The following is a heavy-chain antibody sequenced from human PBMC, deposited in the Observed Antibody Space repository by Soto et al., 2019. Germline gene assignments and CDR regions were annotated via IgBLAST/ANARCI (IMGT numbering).Heavy chain of an antibody. CDR1: AFTFSSYW. J-gene: IGHJ6*02. Sequence: GGSLRLSCAASAFTFSSYWMNWVRQAPGKGPVWVSRINSDGSITGYADSVKGRFTISRDNAKNTLYLQMNSLSAEDTAVYYCVRRDQIAYYYGMDVWGQGTTVTVSS. CDR3: VRRDQIAYYYGMDV. D-gene: IGHD2-21*01. V-gene: IGHV3-74*01. CDR2: INSDGSIT.